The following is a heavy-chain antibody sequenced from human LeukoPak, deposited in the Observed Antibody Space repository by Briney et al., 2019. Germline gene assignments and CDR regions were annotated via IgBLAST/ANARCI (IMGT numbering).Heavy chain of an antibody. CDR2: IHNDGNT. J-gene: IGHJ4*02. CDR3: AREEGYRANYDFWSGYRTAFDY. CDR1: GFTFSDYW. Sequence: GGSLRLSCAASGFTFSDYWMYWVRQAPGKGLVWISNIHNDGNTTYADSVKGRFTISRDNSKNTLYLQMNSLRAEDTAVYYCAREEGYRANYDFWSGYRTAFDYWGQGPLVTVSS. D-gene: IGHD3-3*01. V-gene: IGHV3-74*01.